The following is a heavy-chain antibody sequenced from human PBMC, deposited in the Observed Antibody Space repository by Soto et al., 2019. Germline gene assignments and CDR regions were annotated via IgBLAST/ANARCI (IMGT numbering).Heavy chain of an antibody. CDR2: IYPGDSDT. CDR1: GYSFTSYW. Sequence: GQSLQISRKGSGYSFTSYWIGWVRQLPGKGLEWMGIIYPGDSDTRYSPSFQGQVTISADKSISTAYLQWSSLKASDTAMYYCARLISRIFSSSWYDYYDRMYLRAQGTYVTGS. V-gene: IGHV5-51*01. CDR3: ARLISRIFSSSWYDYYDRMYL. J-gene: IGHJ6*02. D-gene: IGHD6-13*01.